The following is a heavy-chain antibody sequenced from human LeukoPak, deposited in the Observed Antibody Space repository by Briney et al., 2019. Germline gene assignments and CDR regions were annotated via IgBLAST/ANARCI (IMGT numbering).Heavy chain of an antibody. CDR3: ARQMGVGVWALDY. D-gene: IGHD3-16*01. CDR2: IFHTGKT. J-gene: IGHJ4*02. CDR1: GGSISTGNYW. V-gene: IGHV4-39*01. Sequence: PSETLSLTCDVSGGSISTGNYWWGWLRQPPGNGLEWIGIIFHTGKTHDNPSLKSRVSMSVDTSKNQFSLRLSAVTAADTAVYYCARQMGVGVWALDYWGQGTLVTVSS.